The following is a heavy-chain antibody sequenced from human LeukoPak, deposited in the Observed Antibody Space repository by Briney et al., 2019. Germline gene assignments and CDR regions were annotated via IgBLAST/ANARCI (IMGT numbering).Heavy chain of an antibody. CDR3: ARGAGSGYYFYMDV. CDR2: INWNGDST. D-gene: IGHD3-10*01. V-gene: IGHV3-20*04. Sequence: GGSLRLSCAASGFTFDDYGMNWVRQTPGKGLEWVSGINWNGDSTGYADSVKGRFTISRDNAKNSLYLQMNSLRAEDTAFYYCARGAGSGYYFYMDVWGQGTLVTVSS. J-gene: IGHJ6*03. CDR1: GFTFDDYG.